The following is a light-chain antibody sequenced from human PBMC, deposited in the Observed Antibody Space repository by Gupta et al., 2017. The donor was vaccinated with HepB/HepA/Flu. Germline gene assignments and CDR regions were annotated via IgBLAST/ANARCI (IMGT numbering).Light chain of an antibody. CDR2: STN. J-gene: IGLJ3*02. CDR1: SGSVSTSYY. V-gene: IGLV8-61*01. CDR3: VLYMGSGIWV. Sequence: TVVTQEPSFSVSPGGTVTLTCGLSSGSVSTSYYPSWYQQTPGQPPRTLIYSTNTRSSGVPDRFSGSILGNKAALTITGAQADDESDYYCVLYMGSGIWVFGGGTKLTVL.